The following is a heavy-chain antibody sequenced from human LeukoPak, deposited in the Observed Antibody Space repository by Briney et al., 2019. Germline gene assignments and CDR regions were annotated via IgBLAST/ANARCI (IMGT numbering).Heavy chain of an antibody. Sequence: ASVRLSCKASGYTFTSYGISWVRQAPGQGLEWMGWISAYNGNTNYAQKLQGRVTMTTDTSTSTAYMELRSLRSDDTAVYYCARGSPLLWFGEFHEYFQHWGQSTMVSLSS. D-gene: IGHD3-10*01. CDR1: GYTFTSYG. V-gene: IGHV1-18*01. CDR2: ISAYNGNT. J-gene: IGHJ1*01. CDR3: ARGSPLLWFGEFHEYFQH.